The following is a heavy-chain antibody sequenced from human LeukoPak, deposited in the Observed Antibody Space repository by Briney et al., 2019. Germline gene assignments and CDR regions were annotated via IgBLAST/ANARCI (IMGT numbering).Heavy chain of an antibody. CDR3: ARGREEIQLWSFDY. CDR2: IYYSGST. D-gene: IGHD5-18*01. V-gene: IGHV4-59*12. CDR1: GGSISSYY. Sequence: SETLSLTCTVSGGSISSYYWSWIRQPPGKGLEWIGYIYYSGSTNYNPSLKSRVTISVDTSKNQFSLKLSSVTAADTAVYYCARGREEIQLWSFDYWGQGTLVTVSS. J-gene: IGHJ4*02.